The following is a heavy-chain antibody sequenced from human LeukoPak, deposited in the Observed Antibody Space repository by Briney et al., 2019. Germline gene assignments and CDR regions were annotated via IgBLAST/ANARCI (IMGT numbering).Heavy chain of an antibody. CDR3: VRDSGTRHGLDI. CDR2: ITDGSST. V-gene: IGHV3-74*01. CDR1: GFMFSDYW. D-gene: IGHD2-8*01. Sequence: GGSLRLSCAASGFMFSDYWVHWVRQAPGKGLVWVSQITDGSSTSYADSVKGRFTISRDNAKNTMYLQMNSLRAEDTAVYYCVRDSGTRHGLDIWGQGTMVTVSS. J-gene: IGHJ3*02.